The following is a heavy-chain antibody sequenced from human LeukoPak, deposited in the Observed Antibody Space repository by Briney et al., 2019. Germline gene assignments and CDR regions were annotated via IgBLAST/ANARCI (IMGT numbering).Heavy chain of an antibody. Sequence: GASVKVSCKASGYTFTYYYMHWVRQAPGQGLEWMGWINPNSGGTNYAQRFQGRVTMTRDTSISTAYMQLSRLRSDDTAVYYCARGSVDIEATIEDAFDIWGQGTTITVSS. CDR2: INPNSGGT. J-gene: IGHJ3*02. V-gene: IGHV1-2*02. D-gene: IGHD5-12*01. CDR3: ARGSVDIEATIEDAFDI. CDR1: GYTFTYYY.